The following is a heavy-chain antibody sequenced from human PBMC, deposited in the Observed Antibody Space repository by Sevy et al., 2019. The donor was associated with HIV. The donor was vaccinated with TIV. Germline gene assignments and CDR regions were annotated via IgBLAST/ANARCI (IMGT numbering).Heavy chain of an antibody. D-gene: IGHD3-16*02. J-gene: IGHJ4*02. CDR1: GYTFTSYG. Sequence: ASVKVSCKASGYTFTSYGISWVRQAPGQGLEWMGWISAYNGNTNYAQKLQGRVTMTTDTSTSTAYMELWSLRSDDTAVYYCARVFYRQDTFGGVIVIGSPPDYWGQGTLVTVSS. V-gene: IGHV1-18*04. CDR2: ISAYNGNT. CDR3: ARVFYRQDTFGGVIVIGSPPDY.